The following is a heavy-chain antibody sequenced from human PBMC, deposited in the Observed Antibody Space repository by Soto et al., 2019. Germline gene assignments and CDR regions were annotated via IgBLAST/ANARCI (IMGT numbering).Heavy chain of an antibody. CDR1: GFTFSSYG. D-gene: IGHD6-19*01. CDR3: ARDRGSSGWYDAFDI. J-gene: IGHJ3*02. V-gene: IGHV3-30*03. Sequence: QVQLVESGGGVVQPGRSLRLSCAASGFTFSSYGMHWVRQAPGKGLEWVAVISYDGRNKYYADSVKGRFTISRDNSKNTLNLQMNSLRVEDTAVYYCARDRGSSGWYDAFDIWGQGTMVTVSS. CDR2: ISYDGRNK.